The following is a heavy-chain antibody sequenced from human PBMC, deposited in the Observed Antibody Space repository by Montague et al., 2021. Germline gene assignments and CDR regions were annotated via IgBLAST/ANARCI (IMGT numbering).Heavy chain of an antibody. Sequence: TLSLTCSVSGGSVSTGGYSWSWIRQRPGQGLEWLGYTSLSGTNYYNPSLSRRLSISLDTSRNHLSLQLTSVTAADTAIYYCAIDASGSYVGWFNPWGQGALVTVSS. CDR1: GGSVSTGGYS. D-gene: IGHD3-10*01. V-gene: IGHV4-31*03. J-gene: IGHJ5*02. CDR3: AIDASGSYVGWFNP. CDR2: TSLSGTN.